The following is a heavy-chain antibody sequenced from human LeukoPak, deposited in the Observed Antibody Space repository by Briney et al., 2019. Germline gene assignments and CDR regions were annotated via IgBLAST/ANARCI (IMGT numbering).Heavy chain of an antibody. J-gene: IGHJ3*02. V-gene: IGHV3-74*01. CDR3: ARPTTVTTISADAFDI. D-gene: IGHD4-17*01. Sequence: PGGSLRLSCAASGFTFSSFWMHWVRQAPGKGLVWVSRINNDGSSTSYADSVKGRFTISRDNAKNSLYLQMNSLRAEDSSVYYCARPTTVTTISADAFDIWGQGTMVTVSS. CDR2: INNDGSST. CDR1: GFTFSSFW.